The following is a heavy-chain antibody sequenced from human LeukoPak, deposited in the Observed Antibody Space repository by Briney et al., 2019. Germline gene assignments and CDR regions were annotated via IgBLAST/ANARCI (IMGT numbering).Heavy chain of an antibody. J-gene: IGHJ6*02. V-gene: IGHV3-73*01. CDR1: GFTFSGSA. CDR2: IRSKANSYAT. CDR3: TRGDCSGGSCYRDPYGMDV. D-gene: IGHD2-15*01. Sequence: GGSLTLSCAASGFTFSGSAMHWVRQASGKGLEWVGRIRSKANSYATAYAASVKGRLTISRDDSKNTAYLQMNSLKTEDTAVYYCTRGDCSGGSCYRDPYGMDVWGQGTTVTVSS.